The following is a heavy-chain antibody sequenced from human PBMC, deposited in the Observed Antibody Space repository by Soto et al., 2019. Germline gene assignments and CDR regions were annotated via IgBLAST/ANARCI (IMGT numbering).Heavy chain of an antibody. Sequence: SETLSLTCTVSGGSITYINNHYCSWFRLPPGKGLEWIGYIYYSGSTNYNPSLKSRVTISVDTSKKQFSLKLSSVTAADTAVYYCARESYYDSSAPFVYWGQGTLVTVS. CDR3: ARESYYDSSAPFVY. V-gene: IGHV4-61*01. CDR1: GGSITYINNHY. D-gene: IGHD3-22*01. J-gene: IGHJ4*02. CDR2: IYYSGST.